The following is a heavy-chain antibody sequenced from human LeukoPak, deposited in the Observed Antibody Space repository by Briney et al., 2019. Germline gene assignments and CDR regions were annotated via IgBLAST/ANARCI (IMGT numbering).Heavy chain of an antibody. CDR1: GFTFCSYW. CDR2: IKQDGSEK. J-gene: IGHJ6*04. CDR3: AREGDIVVVPAAPGDV. V-gene: IGHV3-7*01. Sequence: GGSLRLSCAASGFTFCSYWMIWVRQAPGKGLEWVANIKQDGSEKYYVDSVKGRFTISRDNAKNSLYLQMNSLRAEDTAVYYCAREGDIVVVPAAPGDVWGKGTTVTVSS. D-gene: IGHD2-2*01.